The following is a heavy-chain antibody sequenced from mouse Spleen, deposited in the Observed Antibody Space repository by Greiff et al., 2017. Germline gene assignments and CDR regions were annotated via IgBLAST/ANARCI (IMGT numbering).Heavy chain of an antibody. J-gene: IGHJ1*01. D-gene: IGHD2-1*01. V-gene: IGHV1-20*01. CDR2: INPYNGDT. CDR3: ARWGGNYLDWYFDV. CDR1: GYSFTGYF. Sequence: IQLQQSGPELVKPGDSVKISCKASGYSFTGYFMNWVMQSHGKSLEWIGRINPYNGDTFYNQKFKGKATLTVDKSSSTAHMELRSLTSEDSAVYYCARWGGNYLDWYFDVWGAGTTVTVSS.